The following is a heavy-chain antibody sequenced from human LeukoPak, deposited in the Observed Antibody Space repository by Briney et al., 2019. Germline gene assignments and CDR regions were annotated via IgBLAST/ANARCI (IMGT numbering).Heavy chain of an antibody. D-gene: IGHD3-10*01. CDR3: ARVGTYYYGSGSYSGSYYFDY. CDR1: GGTFSSYA. J-gene: IGHJ4*02. Sequence: SVTVSFKASGGTFSSYAISWVRQAPGQGLEWMGGIIPIFGTANYAQKFQGRVTITADESTSTAYMELSSLRSEDTAVYYCARVGTYYYGSGSYSGSYYFDYWGQGTLVTVSS. V-gene: IGHV1-69*13. CDR2: IIPIFGTA.